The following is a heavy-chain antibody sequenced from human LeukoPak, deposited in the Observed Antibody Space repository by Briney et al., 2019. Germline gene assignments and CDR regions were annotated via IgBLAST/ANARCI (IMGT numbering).Heavy chain of an antibody. CDR2: ISYDGSNK. J-gene: IGHJ4*02. CDR3: ATSAGPFTYYYDSSGSFDS. D-gene: IGHD3-22*01. CDR1: GFTFSSYA. V-gene: IGHV3-30-3*01. Sequence: GGSLRLSCAAAGFTFSSYAMHRVRQAPGKGLEWVAVISYDGSNKYYADFVKGRFTISRDNFKNTLYMTMNRLRAEDTAVYYCATSAGPFTYYYDSSGSFDSWGQGTLVTVSS.